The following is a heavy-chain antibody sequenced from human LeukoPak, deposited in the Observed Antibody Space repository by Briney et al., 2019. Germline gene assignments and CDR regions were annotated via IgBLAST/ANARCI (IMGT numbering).Heavy chain of an antibody. J-gene: IGHJ6*03. CDR1: GFTFSNAW. V-gene: IGHV3-15*01. CDR3: TTVRYNWNAYYYYYYMDV. D-gene: IGHD1-1*01. CDR2: IKSKTDGGTT. Sequence: GGSLRLSCAASGFTFSNAWMSWVRQAPGKGLEWVGRIKSKTDGGTTDYAAPVKGRFTISRDDSKNTLYLQMNSLKTEDTAVYYCTTVRYNWNAYYYYYYMDVWGKGTTVTISS.